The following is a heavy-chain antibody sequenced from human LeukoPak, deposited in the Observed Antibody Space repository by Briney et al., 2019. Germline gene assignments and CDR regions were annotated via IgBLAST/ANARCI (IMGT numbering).Heavy chain of an antibody. V-gene: IGHV1-2*02. CDR1: GYTFTGYY. CDR3: ARDREKGLRYYYDSSGYYRY. D-gene: IGHD3-22*01. Sequence: GASVKVSCKASGYTFTGYYMHWVRQAPGQGLEWMGWINPNSGGTNYAQKFQGRVTMTRDTSISTAYMELSRLRSDDTAVYYCARDREKGLRYYYDSSGYYRYWGQGTLVTVSS. J-gene: IGHJ4*02. CDR2: INPNSGGT.